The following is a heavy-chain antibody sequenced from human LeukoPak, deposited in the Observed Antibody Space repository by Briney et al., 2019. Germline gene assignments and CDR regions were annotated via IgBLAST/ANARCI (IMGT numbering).Heavy chain of an antibody. Sequence: GGSLRLSCAASGFTFSSYAMSWVRQAPGKGLEWVANIKQDGSEKYYVDSVKGRFTISRDNAKNSLYLQMNSLRAEDTAVYYCAKPLAYDFWSGSSVPDYYMDVWGKGTTVTVSS. CDR3: AKPLAYDFWSGSSVPDYYMDV. V-gene: IGHV3-7*03. D-gene: IGHD3-3*01. CDR2: IKQDGSEK. J-gene: IGHJ6*03. CDR1: GFTFSSYA.